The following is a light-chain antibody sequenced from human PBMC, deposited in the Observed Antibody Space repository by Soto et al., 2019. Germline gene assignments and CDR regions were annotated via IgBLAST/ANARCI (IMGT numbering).Light chain of an antibody. CDR3: QQRANWPIT. CDR1: QSVGSS. J-gene: IGKJ5*01. V-gene: IGKV3-11*01. Sequence: EIVLTQSPATLSLSPGERVTLSCRASQSVGSSLAWYQQKPGQAPRLLIYDASNRATGIPARFSGSGSGTDLTLTISSLEPEDFGVYYCQQRANWPITFGQGTRLE. CDR2: DAS.